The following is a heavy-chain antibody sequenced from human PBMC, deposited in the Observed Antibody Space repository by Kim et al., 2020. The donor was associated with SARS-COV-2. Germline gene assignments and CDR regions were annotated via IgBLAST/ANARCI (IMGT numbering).Heavy chain of an antibody. CDR2: T. V-gene: IGHV1-18*01. CDR3: ARDGSSWYLDY. J-gene: IGHJ4*02. Sequence: TNYAQKLQARVTMTPDTSTSTAYMELRSLRSDDTAVYYCARDGSSWYLDYWGQGTLVTVSS. D-gene: IGHD6-13*01.